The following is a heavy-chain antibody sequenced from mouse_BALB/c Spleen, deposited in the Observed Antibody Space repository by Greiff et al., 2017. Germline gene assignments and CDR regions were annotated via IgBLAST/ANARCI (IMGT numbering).Heavy chain of an antibody. Sequence: QVQLQQPGAELVKPGTSVKLSCKASGYNFTSYWINWVKLRPGQGLEWIGDIYPGSGSTNYNEKFKSKATLTVDTSSSTAYMQLSSLASEDSALYYGASDRVPSWFAYWGQGTLVTVSA. CDR2: IYPGSGST. D-gene: IGHD5-1*01. V-gene: IGHV1-55*01. CDR1: GYNFTSYW. J-gene: IGHJ3*01. CDR3: ASDRVPSWFAY.